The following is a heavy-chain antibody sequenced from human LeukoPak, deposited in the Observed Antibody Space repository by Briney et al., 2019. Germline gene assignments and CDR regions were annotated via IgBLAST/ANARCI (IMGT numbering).Heavy chain of an antibody. Sequence: PSETLSLTCTVSGGSISNYFWSWIRRPAGKGLEWIGRIYTTGITNCNPSLETRVTMSVDTSKNQFSLRLNSVTAADTAVYFCARNALRGYIYGFDYWGQGALVTVS. V-gene: IGHV4-4*07. J-gene: IGHJ4*02. D-gene: IGHD5-18*01. CDR3: ARNALRGYIYGFDY. CDR2: IYTTGIT. CDR1: GGSISNYF.